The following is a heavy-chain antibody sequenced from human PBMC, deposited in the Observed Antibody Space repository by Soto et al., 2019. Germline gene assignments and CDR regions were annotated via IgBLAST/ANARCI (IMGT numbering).Heavy chain of an antibody. CDR2: ISAYNGAT. J-gene: IGHJ6*02. CDR3: ARCLLPMAGTSRSYYYDMDV. V-gene: IGHV1-18*01. D-gene: IGHD6-19*01. Sequence: GASVKVSCKASGYTFTSYGISWVRQAPGQGLEWMGWISAYNGATVFARKFQGWVTMTRDTSVSTAYMELSRLRSDDTALYFCARCLLPMAGTSRSYYYDMDVWGQGTTVTVSS. CDR1: GYTFTSYG.